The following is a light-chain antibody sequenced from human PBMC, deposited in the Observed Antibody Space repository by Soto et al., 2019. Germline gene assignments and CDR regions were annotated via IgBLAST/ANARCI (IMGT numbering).Light chain of an antibody. CDR3: CSCAGSSTYYV. J-gene: IGLJ1*01. V-gene: IGLV2-23*02. CDR2: EVS. Sequence: QSALTQPASESGPPGQSITISCTGTSRDVRSYNLVSWYQQHPGKAPKLMIYEVSKRPSGVSTRFSGSKSGNTASLTISGFQAEDEADYYCCSCAGSSTYYVFGTGTKVTVL. CDR1: SRDVRSYNL.